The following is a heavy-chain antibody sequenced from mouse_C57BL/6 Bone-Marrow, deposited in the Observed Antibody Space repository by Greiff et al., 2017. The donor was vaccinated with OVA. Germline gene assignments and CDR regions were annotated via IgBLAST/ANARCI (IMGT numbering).Heavy chain of an antibody. Sequence: VQLQQSGAELVRPGASVTLSCKASGYTFTDYEMHWVKQTPVHGLAWIGAIDPETGGTAYNQKFQGKAILTADTSSSTAYLELRSLTSEDSAVYTCTRGYSKYYAMDYWGQGTSVTVSA. CDR3: TRGYSKYYAMDY. D-gene: IGHD2-5*01. V-gene: IGHV1-15*01. J-gene: IGHJ4*01. CDR2: IDPETGGT. CDR1: GYTFTDYE.